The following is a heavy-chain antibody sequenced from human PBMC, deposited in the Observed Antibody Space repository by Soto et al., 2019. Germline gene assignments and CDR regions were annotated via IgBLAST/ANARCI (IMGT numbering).Heavy chain of an antibody. CDR3: ARSPGRYYYDSSGTASWFDP. J-gene: IGHJ5*02. CDR1: GGTFSSYA. D-gene: IGHD3-22*01. V-gene: IGHV1-69*13. CDR2: IIPIFGTA. Sequence: GASVKVSCKASGGTFSSYAISWVRQAPGQGLEWMGGIIPIFGTANYAQKFQGRVTITADESTSTAYMELSSLRSEDTAVYYCARSPGRYYYDSSGTASWFDPWGQGTLVTVSS.